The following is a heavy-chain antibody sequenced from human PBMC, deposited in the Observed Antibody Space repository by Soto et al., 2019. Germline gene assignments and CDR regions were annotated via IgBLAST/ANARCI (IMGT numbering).Heavy chain of an antibody. CDR1: GFTFSSYG. CDR3: ADPGSTELDV. D-gene: IGHD3-10*01. V-gene: IGHV3-30*03. Sequence: PGGSLRLSCAASGFTFSSYGMHWVRQAPGKGLEWVAVISNDGSKKYYAASVKGRFTISRDNSKNMLYLQMNGLRAEDTAVYYCADPGSTELDVWGQGTTVTVSS. J-gene: IGHJ6*02. CDR2: ISNDGSKK.